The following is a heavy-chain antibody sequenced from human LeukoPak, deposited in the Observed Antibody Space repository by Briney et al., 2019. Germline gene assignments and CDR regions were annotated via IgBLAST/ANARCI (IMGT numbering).Heavy chain of an antibody. J-gene: IGHJ4*02. CDR1: GFTVSSNY. CDR3: AKGFKGGIVVVPGFDY. CDR2: IRYDGSNK. V-gene: IGHV3-30*02. D-gene: IGHD2-2*01. Sequence: GGSLRLSCAASGFTVSSNYMSWVRQAPGKGLGWVAFIRYDGSNKYYADSVKGRFTISRDNSKNTLCLQMNSLRAEDTAVYYCAKGFKGGIVVVPGFDYWGQGTLVTVSS.